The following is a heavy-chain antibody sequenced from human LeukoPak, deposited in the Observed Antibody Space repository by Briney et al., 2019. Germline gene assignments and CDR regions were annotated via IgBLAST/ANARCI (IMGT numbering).Heavy chain of an antibody. CDR3: ARDGSLDY. J-gene: IGHJ4*02. CDR2: INPNSGDT. V-gene: IGHV1-2*02. CDR1: GYTFTGYY. D-gene: IGHD2-15*01. Sequence: ASVKVSCKASGYTFTGYYMHWVRQAPGQGLEWMGWINPNSGDTKYAQKFQGRVTMTRDTSITTAYMELSRLRSDDMAVYYCARDGSLDYWGQGTLVTVSS.